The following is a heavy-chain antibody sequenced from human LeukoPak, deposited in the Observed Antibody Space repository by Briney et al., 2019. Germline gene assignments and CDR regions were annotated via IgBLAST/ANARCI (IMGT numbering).Heavy chain of an antibody. V-gene: IGHV3-21*01. CDR1: GFTFSSYS. Sequence: PGGSLRLSCAASGFTFSSYSMNWVRQAPGKGLEWVSSISSSSSYIYYADSVKGRFTISRDNAKNSLYLQVNSLRAEDTAVHYCARVSALYYDSSGYPDYWGQGTLVTVPS. CDR3: ARVSALYYDSSGYPDY. D-gene: IGHD3-22*01. J-gene: IGHJ4*02. CDR2: ISSSSSYI.